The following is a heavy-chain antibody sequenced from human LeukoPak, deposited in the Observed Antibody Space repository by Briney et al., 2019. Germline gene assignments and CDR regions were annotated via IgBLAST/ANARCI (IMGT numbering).Heavy chain of an antibody. CDR1: GGSISSYY. CDR2: IYYSGST. Sequence: PSETLSLTCTVSGGSISSYYWSWIRQPPGKGLEWIGYIYYSGSTNYNPSLKSRVIISVDTSKNQFSLKLSSVTAADTAVYYCARTRGAWGQGTLVTVSS. V-gene: IGHV4-59*01. CDR3: ARTRGA. J-gene: IGHJ5*02.